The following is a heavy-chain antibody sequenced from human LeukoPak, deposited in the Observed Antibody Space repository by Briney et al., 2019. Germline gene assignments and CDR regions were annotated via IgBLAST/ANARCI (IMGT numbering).Heavy chain of an antibody. Sequence: GRSLRLSCAASGFTFDDYAMHWVRQAPGKGLECVSGISWNSGTIGYADSVEGRFTISRDNAKNSLYLQMNSLRAEDTALYYCAKDKVRSVLMVFAGAFDIWGQGTMLTVSS. J-gene: IGHJ3*02. CDR3: AKDKVRSVLMVFAGAFDI. D-gene: IGHD2-8*01. V-gene: IGHV3-9*01. CDR1: GFTFDDYA. CDR2: ISWNSGTI.